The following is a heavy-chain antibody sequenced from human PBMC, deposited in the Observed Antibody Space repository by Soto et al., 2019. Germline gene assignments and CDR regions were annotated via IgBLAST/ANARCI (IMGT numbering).Heavy chain of an antibody. CDR1: GFTFSSYA. D-gene: IGHD1-26*01. Sequence: VQLLESGGGLVQPGGSLRLSCAASGFTFSSYAMSWVRQAPGKGLEWVSASSGSGGSTYYADSVKGRFTISRDNSKNTLYLQMNSLRAEDTAVYYCAKDWDSGSYSDYWGQGTLVTVSS. CDR2: SSGSGGST. J-gene: IGHJ4*02. V-gene: IGHV3-23*01. CDR3: AKDWDSGSYSDY.